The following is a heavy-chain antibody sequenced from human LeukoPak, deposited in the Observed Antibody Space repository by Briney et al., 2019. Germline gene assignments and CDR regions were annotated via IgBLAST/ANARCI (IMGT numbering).Heavy chain of an antibody. CDR2: INPNSGVT. V-gene: IGHV1-2*02. J-gene: IGHJ4*02. Sequence: ASVKVSCKASGYSFTDSFMHWVRQAPGQGLDWMGWINPNSGVTSYAQKFQGRVTMTRDTSISTAYMELSRLTSDDTAVYYCATLGGHSLAAQNGYWGQGTLVTVSS. CDR1: GYSFTDSF. CDR3: ATLGGHSLAAQNGY. D-gene: IGHD3-16*01.